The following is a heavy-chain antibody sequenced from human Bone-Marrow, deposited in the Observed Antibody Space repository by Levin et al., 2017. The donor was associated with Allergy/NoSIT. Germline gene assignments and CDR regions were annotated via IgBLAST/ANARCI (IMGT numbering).Heavy chain of an antibody. Sequence: GGSLRLSCAASGFTFSSYDMHWVRQATGKGLEWVSAIGTAGDTYYPGSVKGRFTISRENAKNSLYLQMNSLRAGDTAVYYCARDIRSRGGYYYGMDVWGQGTTVTVSS. D-gene: IGHD2-2*02. J-gene: IGHJ6*02. CDR3: ARDIRSRGGYYYGMDV. V-gene: IGHV3-13*01. CDR2: IGTAGDT. CDR1: GFTFSSYD.